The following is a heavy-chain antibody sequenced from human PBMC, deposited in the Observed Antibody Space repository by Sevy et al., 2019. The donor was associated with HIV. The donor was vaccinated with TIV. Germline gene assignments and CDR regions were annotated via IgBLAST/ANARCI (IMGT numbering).Heavy chain of an antibody. D-gene: IGHD6-13*01. J-gene: IGHJ4*02. CDR1: GFTFGDYC. Sequence: GGSLRLSCTASGFTFGDYCMSWVRQAPGKGLEWVAFLKSDVYGGTVDHAASVRGRFVISRDDSKTITYMQMNDLKTEDTGVYYCTRWKAAQSIFDYWGQGALVTVSS. CDR2: LKSDVYGGTV. CDR3: TRWKAAQSIFDY. V-gene: IGHV3-49*04.